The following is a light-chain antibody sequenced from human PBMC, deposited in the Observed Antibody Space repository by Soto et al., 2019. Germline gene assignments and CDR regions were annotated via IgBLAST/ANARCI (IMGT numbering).Light chain of an antibody. CDR1: QSVRTY. J-gene: IGKJ2*01. Sequence: EIVLTQSPATLSLSPGERATLSCRASQSVRTYLAWYQQKPGQAPRLLIYDASNRATGIPARFSGSGSGTDFTLTISSLEPEDFADYYCQQRSNWLMYTFGQGTKLEIK. CDR3: QQRSNWLMYT. CDR2: DAS. V-gene: IGKV3-11*01.